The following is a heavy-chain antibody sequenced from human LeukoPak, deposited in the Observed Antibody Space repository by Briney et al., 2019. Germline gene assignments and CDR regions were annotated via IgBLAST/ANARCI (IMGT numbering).Heavy chain of an antibody. Sequence: GGSLRLSCAASGFTFSSYWMSWVRQAPGKGLEWVANIKQDGSEKYYVDSVKGRFTISRDNAKNSLYLQMNSLRVEDTAVYYCARGATSDAFDIWGQGTMVTVSS. CDR3: ARGATSDAFDI. V-gene: IGHV3-7*01. CDR2: IKQDGSEK. CDR1: GFTFSSYW. J-gene: IGHJ3*02.